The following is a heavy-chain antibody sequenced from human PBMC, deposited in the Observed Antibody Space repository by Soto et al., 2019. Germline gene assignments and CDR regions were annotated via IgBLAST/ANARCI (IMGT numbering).Heavy chain of an antibody. V-gene: IGHV4-31*03. CDR2: YSGST. CDR1: GGSISSGGYY. CDR3: ARTATGTTCFDY. J-gene: IGHJ4*02. D-gene: IGHD4-17*01. Sequence: QVQLQESGPGLVKPSQTLSLTCTVSGGSISSGGYYWSCYSGSTYYNPSLKSRVTISVDTSKNQFSLKLSSVTAADTAVYYCARTATGTTCFDYWGQGTLVTVSS.